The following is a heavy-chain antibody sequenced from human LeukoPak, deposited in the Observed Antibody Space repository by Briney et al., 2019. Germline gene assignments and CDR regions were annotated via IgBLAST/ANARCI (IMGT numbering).Heavy chain of an antibody. CDR1: GFTFSSYA. J-gene: IGHJ4*02. D-gene: IGHD6-13*01. CDR2: ISYDGSNK. V-gene: IGHV3-30-3*01. Sequence: PGGSLRLSCAASGFTFSSYAMHWVRQAPGKGLEWVAVISYDGSNKYYADSVKGRFTISRDNSKNTLYLQMNSLRAEDTAVYYCARVEAAALGLGYYFDYWGQGTLVTVSS. CDR3: ARVEAAALGLGYYFDY.